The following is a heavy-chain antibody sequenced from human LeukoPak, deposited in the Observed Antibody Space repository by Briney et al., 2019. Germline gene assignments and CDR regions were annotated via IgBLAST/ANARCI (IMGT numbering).Heavy chain of an antibody. CDR3: ARGLRYCYYYYMDV. Sequence: AGGSLRLSCTASGFTFDDYGMNWVRQAPGKGLEWISGIHWNGDTTNYAASVEGRFTISRDNAKNSLYLQMNSLRAEDTALYYCARGLRYCYYYYMDVWGKGTTVTVSS. CDR1: GFTFDDYG. V-gene: IGHV3-20*04. D-gene: IGHD3-9*01. J-gene: IGHJ6*03. CDR2: IHWNGDTT.